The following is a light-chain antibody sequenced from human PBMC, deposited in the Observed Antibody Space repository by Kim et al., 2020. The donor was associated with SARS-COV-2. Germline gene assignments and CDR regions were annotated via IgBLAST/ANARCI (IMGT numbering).Light chain of an antibody. V-gene: IGLV6-57*03. Sequence: GSTVAISCTPSSARVPGNYVQRYRLRPGSAPTSVIYWDSQRPSGVPDQFSGSIDITSNSASLTISGLQTEGEAHYYCQSYDASVQVFGAGTKVTVL. CDR2: WDS. J-gene: IGLJ3*02. CDR3: QSYDASVQV. CDR1: SARVPGNY.